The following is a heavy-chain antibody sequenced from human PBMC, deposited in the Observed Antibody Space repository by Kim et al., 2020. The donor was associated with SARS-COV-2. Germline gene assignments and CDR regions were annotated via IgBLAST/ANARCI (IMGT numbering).Heavy chain of an antibody. CDR2: ISGSGGST. CDR1: GFTFNTYA. J-gene: IGHJ4*02. D-gene: IGHD6-13*01. Sequence: GGSLRLSCAASGFTFNTYAMSWVRQAPGKGLEWVSTISGSGGSTSYADSVKGRFTISRDNSKNTLYLQMNSLRAEDTAVYYCARRITAAGKYFDYWGQGTLVTVSS. CDR3: ARRITAAGKYFDY. V-gene: IGHV3-23*01.